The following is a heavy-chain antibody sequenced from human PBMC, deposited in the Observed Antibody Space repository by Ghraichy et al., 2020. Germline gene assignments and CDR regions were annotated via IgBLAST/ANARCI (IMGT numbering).Heavy chain of an antibody. V-gene: IGHV4-59*01. D-gene: IGHD3-10*01. CDR1: GGSISSYY. J-gene: IGHJ4*02. CDR3: ARSIRTTMVRGVILGFMSPFDY. Sequence: SETLSLTCTVSGGSISSYYWSWIRQPPGKGLEWIGYIYYSGSTNYNPSLKSRVTISVDTSKNQFSLKLSSVTAADTAVYYCARSIRTTMVRGVILGFMSPFDYWGQGTLVTVSS. CDR2: IYYSGST.